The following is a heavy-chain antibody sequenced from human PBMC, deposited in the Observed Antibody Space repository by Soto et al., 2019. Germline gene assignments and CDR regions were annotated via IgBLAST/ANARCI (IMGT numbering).Heavy chain of an antibody. V-gene: IGHV4-59*01. CDR1: GGSISSYY. CDR3: ARVHSSGWSDY. Sequence: SETLSLTCTVSGGSISSYYWSWIRQPPGKGLEWIGYIYYSGSTNYNPSLKSRVTISVDTSKNQFSLKLSSVTAADTAVYYCARVHSSGWSDYWGQGTLVTVSS. J-gene: IGHJ4*02. D-gene: IGHD6-19*01. CDR2: IYYSGST.